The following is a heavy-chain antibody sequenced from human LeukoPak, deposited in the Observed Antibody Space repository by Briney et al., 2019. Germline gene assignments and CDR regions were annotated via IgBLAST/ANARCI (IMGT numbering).Heavy chain of an antibody. J-gene: IGHJ3*02. D-gene: IGHD5-18*01. CDR1: GGSISSGSYY. CDR2: IYTSGST. CDR3: ARGDHHLSGYSYGYGDVYAFDI. Sequence: SETLSLTRTVSGGSISSGSYYWSWIRQPAGKGLEWIGRIYTSGSTNYNPSLKSRFTISVATSKNQFSLKLSSVTAADTAVYYCARGDHHLSGYSYGYGDVYAFDIWGQGTMVTVSS. V-gene: IGHV4-61*02.